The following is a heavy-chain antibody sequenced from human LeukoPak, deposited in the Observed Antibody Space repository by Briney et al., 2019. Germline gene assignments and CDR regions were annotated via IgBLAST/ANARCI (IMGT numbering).Heavy chain of an antibody. Sequence: SETLSLTCAVYGGSFSGYYWSWIRQPPGKGLEWIGEINHSGSTNYNPSLKSRVTISVDTSKNQFSLKLSSVTAADTAVYYCARWSSNYYDSSGRRFDPWGQGTRVPVSS. V-gene: IGHV4-34*01. J-gene: IGHJ5*02. CDR3: ARWSSNYYDSSGRRFDP. CDR1: GGSFSGYY. D-gene: IGHD3-22*01. CDR2: INHSGST.